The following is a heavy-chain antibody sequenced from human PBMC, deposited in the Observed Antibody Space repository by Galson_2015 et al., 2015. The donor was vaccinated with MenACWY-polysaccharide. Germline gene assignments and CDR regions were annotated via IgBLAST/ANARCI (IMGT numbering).Heavy chain of an antibody. V-gene: IGHV3-30-3*01. D-gene: IGHD2-21*01. Sequence: SLRLSCAASGFTFSSYAMHWVRQAPGKGLEWVAVISYDETNKYYADSVKGRFTISRDNSKKMLYLRMDSLRNEDTALYYCARSYCDRTNCYGMDVWGQGAPVIVSS. CDR1: GFTFSSYA. CDR3: ARSYCDRTNCYGMDV. J-gene: IGHJ6*02. CDR2: ISYDETNK.